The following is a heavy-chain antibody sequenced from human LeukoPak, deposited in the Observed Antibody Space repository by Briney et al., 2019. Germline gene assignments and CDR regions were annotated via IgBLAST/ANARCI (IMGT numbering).Heavy chain of an antibody. V-gene: IGHV3-33*08. CDR2: IWYDGSNK. J-gene: IGHJ4*02. CDR3: ARDWVTNYFDY. D-gene: IGHD4-23*01. CDR1: GFTFSTYG. Sequence: PGGSLRLSCAASGFTFSTYGMHWVRQAPGKGLEWVAVIWYDGSNKYYADSVKGRFTISRDNSKNMVHLQMNSLRAEDTAVYYCARDWVTNYFDYWGQGTLVTVSS.